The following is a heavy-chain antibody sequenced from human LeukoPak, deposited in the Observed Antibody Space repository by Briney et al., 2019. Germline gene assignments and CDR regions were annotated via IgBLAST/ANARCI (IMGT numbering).Heavy chain of an antibody. CDR3: AKDAYYDILVGYFDY. CDR2: ISGSDSRT. D-gene: IGHD3-9*01. Sequence: GGSLRLSCGASGFTLSSYGMTWVRRAPGKGLEWVSAISGSDSRTYYADSVKGRFTISRDNSKNTLYLEMNSLRAEDTAVYYCAKDAYYDILVGYFDYWGQGALVTVSS. V-gene: IGHV3-23*01. CDR1: GFTLSSYG. J-gene: IGHJ4*02.